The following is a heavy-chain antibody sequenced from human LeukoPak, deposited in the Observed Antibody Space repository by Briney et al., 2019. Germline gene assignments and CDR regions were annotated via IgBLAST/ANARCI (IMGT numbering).Heavy chain of an antibody. CDR1: GYTFTSYY. CDR2: INPNTGGT. V-gene: IGHV1-2*02. D-gene: IGHD4-11*01. J-gene: IGHJ6*03. Sequence: GASVKVSCKASGYTFTSYYIHWVRQAPGQGLEWMGWINPNTGGTKYAQKFQGRVTLTRDTSISTAYVELSRLRFDDTAVYYCAREETGPPMTTYYYYYMDVWGKGTTVTVSS. CDR3: AREETGPPMTTYYYYYMDV.